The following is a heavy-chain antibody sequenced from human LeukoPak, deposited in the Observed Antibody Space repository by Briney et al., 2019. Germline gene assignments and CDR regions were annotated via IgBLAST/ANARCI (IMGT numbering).Heavy chain of an antibody. CDR3: ARDGPNYDILTGYYRWFDP. V-gene: IGHV1-2*02. CDR2: INPNSGGT. D-gene: IGHD3-9*01. J-gene: IGHJ5*02. CDR1: GHTFTGYY. Sequence: ASVKVSCKASGHTFTGYYMHWVRQAPGQGLEWMGWINPNSGGTNYAQKFQGRVTMTRDTSISTAYMELSRLRSDDTAVYYCARDGPNYDILTGYYRWFDPWGQGTLVTVSS.